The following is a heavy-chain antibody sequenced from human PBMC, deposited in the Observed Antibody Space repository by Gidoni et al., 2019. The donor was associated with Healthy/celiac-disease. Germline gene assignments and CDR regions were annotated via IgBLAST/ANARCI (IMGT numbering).Heavy chain of an antibody. D-gene: IGHD2-8*02. V-gene: IGHV3-9*01. CDR2: SSWNSGRR. CDR3: AKDRDVLGVREFDY. Sequence: EVQLVASVGGLVQPGRSLRLSCAASGFTFHDYAMHWVRQAPGKGLEWVSGSSWNSGRRGYAEYVKGRFTISRDNAKNAMYLKMNRRRDEDTAWYYGAKDRDVLGVREFDYWGQGTLVTVSA. CDR1: GFTFHDYA. J-gene: IGHJ4*02.